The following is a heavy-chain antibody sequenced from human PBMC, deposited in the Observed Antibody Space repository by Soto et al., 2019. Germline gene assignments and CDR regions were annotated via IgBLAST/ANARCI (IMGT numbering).Heavy chain of an antibody. D-gene: IGHD3-10*01. V-gene: IGHV3-21*05. Sequence: GGSLRLSCVASGFTLSRYSMNWVRQAPGKGLEWVSYIKRSTSEIYYVDSVKGRFTISRDNAKNSLYLQMNRLRAEDTAVYYCVRVEGGYYGSGSFGFDYWGQGTLVTVS. CDR2: IKRSTSEI. J-gene: IGHJ4*02. CDR1: GFTLSRYS. CDR3: VRVEGGYYGSGSFGFDY.